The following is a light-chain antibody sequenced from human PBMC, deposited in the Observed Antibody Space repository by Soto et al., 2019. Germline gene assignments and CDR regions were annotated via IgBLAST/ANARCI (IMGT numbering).Light chain of an antibody. V-gene: IGKV3-20*01. J-gene: IGKJ3*01. CDR3: QQYDGTPLT. CDR1: QTLSTNS. Sequence: IVLTQNPGTLSLSPGERATLSCRASQTLSTNSLAWYQQRLGQTPRLLIYGASTRDSGVPDRFNGSGSGTDFALNISRLEAEDVAVYYCQQYDGTPLTFGHGSKVDVK. CDR2: GAS.